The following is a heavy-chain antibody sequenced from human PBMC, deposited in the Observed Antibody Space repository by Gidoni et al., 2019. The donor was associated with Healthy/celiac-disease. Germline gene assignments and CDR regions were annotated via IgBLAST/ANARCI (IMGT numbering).Heavy chain of an antibody. D-gene: IGHD2-15*01. Sequence: QVQLVQSGAEVKKPGSSVKVSCKASGGTFSSYAISWVRQAPGQGLEWMGGIIPIFGTANYAQKFQGRVTITADESTSTAYMELSSLRSEDTAVYYCARDPGGGYCSGGSCWDDYWGQGTLVTVSS. CDR1: GGTFSSYA. CDR3: ARDPGGGYCSGGSCWDDY. J-gene: IGHJ4*02. CDR2: IIPIFGTA. V-gene: IGHV1-69*01.